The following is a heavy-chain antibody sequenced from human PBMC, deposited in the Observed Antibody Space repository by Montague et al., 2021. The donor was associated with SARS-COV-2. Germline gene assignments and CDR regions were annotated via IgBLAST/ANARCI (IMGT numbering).Heavy chain of an antibody. CDR1: GGSIRNYY. CDR2: IYYSRST. J-gene: IGHJ6*04. D-gene: IGHD1-26*01. CDR3: ARGEMLTANSSYIYHGMDV. Sequence: SETLSLTCTVSGGSIRNYYWTWIRQSPGKGLEWIGFIYYSRSTNSNPSLESRVTISVDTSKNQFSLNLTSVTAADTAVYYCARGEMLTANSSYIYHGMDVWGKGTTVTVSS. V-gene: IGHV4-59*01.